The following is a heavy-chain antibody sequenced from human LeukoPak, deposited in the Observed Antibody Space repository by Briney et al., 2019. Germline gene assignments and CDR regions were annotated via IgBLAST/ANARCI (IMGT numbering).Heavy chain of an antibody. V-gene: IGHV2-5*01. CDR2: VYWHNDE. CDR3: VHLLTVAGPANDAFDV. Sequence: GSGPTLVNPTQTLTLTCAFSGVSLRTSDLGWIRQPPGKALEWLALVYWHNDERYSPSLKSRLTITKDVSKNQVVLTLTNVDPVDTATYYCVHLLTVAGPANDAFDVWGQGTRVTVSS. J-gene: IGHJ3*01. D-gene: IGHD6-19*01. CDR1: GVSLRTSD.